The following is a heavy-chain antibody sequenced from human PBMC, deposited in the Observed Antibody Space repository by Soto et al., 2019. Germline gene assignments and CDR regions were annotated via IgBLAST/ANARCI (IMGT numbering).Heavy chain of an antibody. Sequence: PSETLSLTCSVSGGSVDSVNHYWSWIRQPPGKGLEWIGYIYNGGHTFYNPSLKSRVKILVDKSRNQFSLRLSSVTAADTAVYFCATSEYSSLSINWFHPSGQGALVTVSS. J-gene: IGHJ5*02. CDR2: IYNGGHT. CDR3: ATSEYSSLSINWFHP. V-gene: IGHV4-30-4*01. CDR1: GGSVDSVNHY. D-gene: IGHD6-6*01.